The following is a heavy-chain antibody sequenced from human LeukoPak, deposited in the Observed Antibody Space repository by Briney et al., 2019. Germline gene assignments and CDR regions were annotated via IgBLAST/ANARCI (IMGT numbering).Heavy chain of an antibody. D-gene: IGHD4-23*01. J-gene: IGHJ4*02. CDR1: GFTFGSYV. CDR2: MSGSDTGS. CDR3: AKDARSFGGTYFDY. Sequence: GGSLRLSCEASGFTFGSYVMSWVRQAPGKGLEWVSAMSGSDTGSWYADSVKGRFTISRDTSKTTLYLQMNSLGAEDTAIYYCAKDARSFGGTYFDYWGQGIQVTVSS. V-gene: IGHV3-23*01.